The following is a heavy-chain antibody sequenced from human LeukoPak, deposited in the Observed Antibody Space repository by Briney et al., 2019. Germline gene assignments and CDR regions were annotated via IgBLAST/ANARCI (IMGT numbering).Heavy chain of an antibody. V-gene: IGHV3-9*01. D-gene: IGHD3-22*01. CDR1: GFTLDDYA. CDR2: ISWNGVSI. J-gene: IGHJ3*02. CDR3: AKVRSPYDSSGYYPVVFYI. Sequence: PGESLRLSCAASGFTLDDYAMHWVRHAPGKGLEWVSCISWNGVSICYADPAKRRFTIFRDNAKNSLYLQMTSLRAEDTALYYCAKVRSPYDSSGYYPVVFYIWGQGTMVTVSS.